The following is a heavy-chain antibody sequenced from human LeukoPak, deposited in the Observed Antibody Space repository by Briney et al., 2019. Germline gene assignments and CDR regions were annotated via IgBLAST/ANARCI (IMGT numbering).Heavy chain of an antibody. D-gene: IGHD3-22*01. Sequence: SVKVSCKASGGTFSSYAISWVRQAPGQGLEWMGGIIPIFGTAYYAQKFQGRVTITADESTSTAYMELSSLRSEDTAVYYCARDRYYYDSSGYGFDYWGQGTLVTVSS. CDR3: ARDRYYYDSSGYGFDY. CDR1: GGTFSSYA. CDR2: IIPIFGTA. J-gene: IGHJ4*02. V-gene: IGHV1-69*13.